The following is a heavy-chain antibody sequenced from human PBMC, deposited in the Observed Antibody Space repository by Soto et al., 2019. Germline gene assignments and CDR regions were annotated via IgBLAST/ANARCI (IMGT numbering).Heavy chain of an antibody. D-gene: IGHD3-9*01. CDR1: GFTFDNYA. V-gene: IGHV3-9*01. J-gene: IGHJ4*02. CDR2: ISWNSGSI. Sequence: EVQLVESGGGLVQPGRSLRLSCAASGFTFDNYAMHWVRQAPGKGLEWVSGISWNSGSIGYADSVKGRFTISRDNARNSLYLQMNSLRGDDTALYYCAKGDGFDYELLSGYSDYWGQGTLVIVSS. CDR3: AKGDGFDYELLSGYSDY.